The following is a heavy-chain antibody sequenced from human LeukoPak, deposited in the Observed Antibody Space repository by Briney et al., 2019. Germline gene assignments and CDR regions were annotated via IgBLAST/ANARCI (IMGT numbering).Heavy chain of an antibody. J-gene: IGHJ4*02. Sequence: GGSLRLSCAASGFTVSNNYMRWVRQAPGKGLEWVSLIYSGGSTYYADSVKGRFIISRDNSKNTLYLQMNSLRAEDTAVYYCARSPDILTGENFDYWGQGTLVTVSS. CDR2: IYSGGST. V-gene: IGHV3-66*01. D-gene: IGHD3-9*01. CDR1: GFTVSNNY. CDR3: ARSPDILTGENFDY.